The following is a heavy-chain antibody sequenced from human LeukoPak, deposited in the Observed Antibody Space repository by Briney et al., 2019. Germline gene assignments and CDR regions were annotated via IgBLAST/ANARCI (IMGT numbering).Heavy chain of an antibody. J-gene: IGHJ5*02. CDR3: AKRRYDTSSLDWFDP. D-gene: IGHD6-13*01. CDR1: GFTFSSYG. Sequence: PGGSLRLSCAASGFTFSSYGMSWVRQAPGKGLEWVSTISGTGANTYYADSVKGRFTISRDNSKSTLYLQMTSLRVEDAAVYYCAKRRYDTSSLDWFDPWGQGTLVTVSS. V-gene: IGHV3-23*01. CDR2: ISGTGANT.